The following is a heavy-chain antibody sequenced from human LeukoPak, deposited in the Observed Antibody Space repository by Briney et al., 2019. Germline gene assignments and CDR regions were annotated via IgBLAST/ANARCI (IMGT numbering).Heavy chain of an antibody. CDR2: IYSSGST. V-gene: IGHV3-66*01. CDR1: GFTFSSYS. D-gene: IGHD3-10*01. CDR3: AREALGGGGY. J-gene: IGHJ4*02. Sequence: PGWSLRLSCVASGFTFSSYSLSWVRQAPGKGLEWVSIIYSSGSTYYADSVKGRLTISRDNSKNTLYLQMNSLRAEDTAVYHCAREALGGGGYWGQGTLVTVSS.